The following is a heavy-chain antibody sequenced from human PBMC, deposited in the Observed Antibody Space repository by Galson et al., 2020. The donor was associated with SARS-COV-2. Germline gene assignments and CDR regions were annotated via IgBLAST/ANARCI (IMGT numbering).Heavy chain of an antibody. CDR1: GFTFSSYE. CDR2: ISSSGSTI. V-gene: IGHV3-48*03. Sequence: GESLKISCAASGFTFSSYEMNWVRQAPGKGLEWVSYISSSGSTIYYADSVKGRFTISRDNAKNSLYLQMNSLRAEDTAVYYCARGRGYSGYEYYYDSSGYYYSNDAFDIWGQGTMVTVSS. D-gene: IGHD3-22*01. CDR3: ARGRGYSGYEYYYDSSGYYYSNDAFDI. J-gene: IGHJ3*02.